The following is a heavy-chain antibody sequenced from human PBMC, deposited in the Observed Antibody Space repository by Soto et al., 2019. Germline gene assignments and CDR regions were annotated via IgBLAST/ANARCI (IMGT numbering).Heavy chain of an antibody. CDR1: GFSLSTSGVG. V-gene: IGHV2-5*02. CDR3: AHGATIAAADDKGFQH. D-gene: IGHD6-13*01. Sequence: GSGPTLVNPTQTLTLTCTFSGFSLSTSGVGVGWIRQPPGKALEWLALIYWDDDKRYSPSLKSRLTITKDTSKNQVVLTMTNMDPVDTATYYCAHGATIAAADDKGFQHWGQGTLVTVSS. CDR2: IYWDDDK. J-gene: IGHJ1*01.